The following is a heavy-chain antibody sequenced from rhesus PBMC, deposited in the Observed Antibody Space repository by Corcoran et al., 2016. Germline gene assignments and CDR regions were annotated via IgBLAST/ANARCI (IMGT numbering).Heavy chain of an antibody. V-gene: IGHV2S2*01. D-gene: IGHD1-26*01. CDR1: GFSLSTSGMR. CDR3: ARASITGTTEYYFDY. Sequence: QVTLTESGPALVKPTQTLTLTCTFSGFSLSTSGMRVSWILQPPGKALEWLARLDWDDDKYYSTSLKSRLTSAKDTSKNQVVLTMTNMDPVDTATYYCARASITGTTEYYFDYWGQGVLVTVSS. CDR2: LDWDDDK. J-gene: IGHJ4*01.